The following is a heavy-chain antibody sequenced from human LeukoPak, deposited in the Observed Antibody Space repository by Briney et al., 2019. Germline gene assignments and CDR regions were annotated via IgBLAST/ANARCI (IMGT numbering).Heavy chain of an antibody. Sequence: ASVKVSCKASGYTFTGYYMHWVRQAPGQGLEWMGWINPNSGGTNYAQKFQGRVTMTRDTSISTAYMELRSLRSDDTAVYYCARTLYGSGSYYNDYWGQGTLVTVSS. V-gene: IGHV1-2*02. CDR2: INPNSGGT. CDR1: GYTFTGYY. D-gene: IGHD3-10*01. CDR3: ARTLYGSGSYYNDY. J-gene: IGHJ4*02.